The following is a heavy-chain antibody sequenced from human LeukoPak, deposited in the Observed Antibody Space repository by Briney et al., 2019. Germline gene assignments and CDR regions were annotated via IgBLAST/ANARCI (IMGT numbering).Heavy chain of an antibody. D-gene: IGHD5-24*01. J-gene: IGHJ4*02. CDR2: ISSSSSY. Sequence: GGSLRLSCAASGFTFSSYSMNWVRQAPGKGLEWVSFISSSSSYKYADSVKGRFTISRDNVKNSLYLQMNSLRAEDTAVYYCARDPSDGYNPLFVYWGQGTLVTVSS. CDR3: ARDPSDGYNPLFVY. CDR1: GFTFSSYS. V-gene: IGHV3-21*01.